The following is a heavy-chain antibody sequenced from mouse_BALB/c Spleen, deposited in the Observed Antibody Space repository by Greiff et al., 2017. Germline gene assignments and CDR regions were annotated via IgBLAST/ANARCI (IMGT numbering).Heavy chain of an antibody. CDR1: GYSFTDYI. Sequence: VQLKQTGPELVKPGASVKISCKASGYSFTDYIMLWVKQSHGKSLEWIGNINPYYGSTSYNLKFKGKATLTVDKSSSTAYMQLNSLTSEDSAVYYCARYDSSGYGFAYWGQGTLVTVSA. CDR2: INPYYGST. J-gene: IGHJ3*01. CDR3: ARYDSSGYGFAY. V-gene: IGHV1-39*01. D-gene: IGHD3-2*01.